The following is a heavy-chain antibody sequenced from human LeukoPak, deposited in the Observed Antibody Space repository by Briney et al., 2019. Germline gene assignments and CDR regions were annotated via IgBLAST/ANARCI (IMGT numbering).Heavy chain of an antibody. CDR1: GDSISSGDYY. CDR2: IYTSGST. CDR3: AREGDYVWGSYRPGALDY. D-gene: IGHD3-16*02. Sequence: SETLSLTCTVSGDSISSGDYYWSWIRQPAGKGLEWIGRIYTSGSTNYNPSLKSRVTMSVDTSKNQFSLKLSSVTAADTAVYYCAREGDYVWGSYRPGALDYWGQGTLVTVSS. V-gene: IGHV4-61*02. J-gene: IGHJ4*02.